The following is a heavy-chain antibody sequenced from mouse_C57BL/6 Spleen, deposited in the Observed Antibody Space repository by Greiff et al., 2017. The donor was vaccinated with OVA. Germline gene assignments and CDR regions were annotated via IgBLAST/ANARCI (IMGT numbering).Heavy chain of an antibody. V-gene: IGHV14-4*01. CDR1: GFNIKDDY. Sequence: VQLQQSGAELVRPGASVKLSCTASGFNIKDDYMHWVKQRPEQGLEWIGWIDPENGDTEYASKFQGKATITADTSSNTAYLQLSGLTSEDTAVYYCTTGGGFAYWGQGTLVTVSA. CDR3: TTGGGFAY. J-gene: IGHJ3*01. CDR2: IDPENGDT.